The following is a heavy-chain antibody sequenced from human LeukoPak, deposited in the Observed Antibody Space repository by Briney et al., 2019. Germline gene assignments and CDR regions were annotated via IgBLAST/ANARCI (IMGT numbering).Heavy chain of an antibody. Sequence: GGSLRLSCAASGFTFSSYGMHWVRQAPGKGLEWVAVIWYDGSNKYYADSVKGRFTISRDNSKNTLYLQMNSLRAEDTAVYYCARGFPYYYDSSGYYATVDYWGQGTLVTVSS. CDR1: GFTFSSYG. CDR2: IWYDGSNK. CDR3: ARGFPYYYDSSGYYATVDY. D-gene: IGHD3-22*01. V-gene: IGHV3-33*01. J-gene: IGHJ4*02.